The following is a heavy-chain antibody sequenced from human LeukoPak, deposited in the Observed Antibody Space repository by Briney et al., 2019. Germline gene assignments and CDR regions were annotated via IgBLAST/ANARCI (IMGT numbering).Heavy chain of an antibody. J-gene: IGHJ4*02. D-gene: IGHD3-16*02. CDR3: GYTNNFYH. CDR1: GLSISGQW. CDR2: IKHDGSEE. V-gene: IGHV3-7*01. Sequence: PGESLRLSCVASGLSISGQWMNWVRQAPGQGLEWVANIKHDGSEEYYVDSVKGRFTVSRDDGRNSVSLQMNSERAEDTAVYYCGYTNNFYHWGQGTLVVVSS.